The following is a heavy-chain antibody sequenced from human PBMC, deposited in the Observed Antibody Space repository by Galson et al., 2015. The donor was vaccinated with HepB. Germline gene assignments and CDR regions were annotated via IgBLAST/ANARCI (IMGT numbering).Heavy chain of an antibody. J-gene: IGHJ4*02. D-gene: IGHD1-26*01. Sequence: SLRLSCAASGFMFGTYWMQWVRQAPGKGLVWVSVINPDGTTTDYADSVRGRFTISRDNVRNTMFLQMNSLRAEDMGVYYWLRDSGTYPGYYDFWGQGILVTVSS. CDR3: LRDSGTYPGYYDF. V-gene: IGHV3-74*01. CDR1: GFMFGTYW. CDR2: INPDGTTT.